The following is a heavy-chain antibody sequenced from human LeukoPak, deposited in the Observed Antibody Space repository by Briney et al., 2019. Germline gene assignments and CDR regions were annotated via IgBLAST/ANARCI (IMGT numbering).Heavy chain of an antibody. CDR2: IYTSGST. CDR1: GGSISSGSYY. D-gene: IGHD3-16*02. CDR3: ARRFIGFDP. Sequence: SETLSLTCTVSGGSISSGSYYWSWIRQPAGKGLEWIGRIYTSGSTNYNPSLKSRVTISVDTSKNQFSLKLSSVTAADTAVYYCARRFIGFDPWGQGTLVTVSS. J-gene: IGHJ5*02. V-gene: IGHV4-61*02.